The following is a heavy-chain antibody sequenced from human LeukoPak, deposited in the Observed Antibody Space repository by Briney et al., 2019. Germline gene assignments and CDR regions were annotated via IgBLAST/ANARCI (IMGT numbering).Heavy chain of an antibody. CDR2: VIRDGSFT. V-gene: IGHV3-74*01. J-gene: IGHJ4*02. CDR1: GFTFRSYW. CDR3: VRDGDDFNFDY. D-gene: IGHD5-24*01. Sequence: GGSLRLSCAASGFTFRSYWVHWVRQAPGKGLEWVSRVIRDGSFTNYADSVKGRFTISRDNAKNTLYLQMSSLRAEDTAVYLCVRDGDDFNFDYWGQGSLVTVSS.